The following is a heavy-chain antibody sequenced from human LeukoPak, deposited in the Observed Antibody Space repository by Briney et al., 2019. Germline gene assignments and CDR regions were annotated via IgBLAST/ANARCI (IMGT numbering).Heavy chain of an antibody. V-gene: IGHV3-48*01. J-gene: IGHJ4*02. CDR2: ISSSSSTI. CDR1: GFTFSSYS. D-gene: IGHD3-3*01. Sequence: GGSLRLSCAASGFTFSSYSMNSVRQAPGKGLEWVSHISSSSSTIYYADSVRGRFTISRDNAKSSLYLQMNSLRAEDTAVYYCARINYDFWSGYCLDYWGQGTLVTVSS. CDR3: ARINYDFWSGYCLDY.